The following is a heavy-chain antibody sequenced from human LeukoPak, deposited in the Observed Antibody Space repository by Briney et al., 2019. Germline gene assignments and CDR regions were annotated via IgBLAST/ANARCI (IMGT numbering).Heavy chain of an antibody. V-gene: IGHV3-15*01. D-gene: IGHD3-22*01. CDR3: TTEPIGVYYYDSSGYYSP. J-gene: IGHJ5*02. CDR2: IKSKTDGGTT. CDR1: GFTFSDAW. Sequence: PGGSLRLSCAASGFTFSDAWMSWVRQAPGKGLEWVGRIKSKTDGGTTDYAAPVKGRFTISRDDSKNTLYLQMNSLKTEDTAVYYCTTEPIGVYYYDSSGYYSPWGQGTLVTVSS.